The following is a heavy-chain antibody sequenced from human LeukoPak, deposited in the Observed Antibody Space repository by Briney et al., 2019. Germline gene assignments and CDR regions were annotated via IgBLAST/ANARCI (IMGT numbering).Heavy chain of an antibody. D-gene: IGHD4-23*01. CDR2: IYSGGST. V-gene: IGHV3-53*01. J-gene: IGHJ5*02. Sequence: GGSLRLSCAASGFTVSSNYMSWVRQAPGKGLEWVSVIYSGGSTYYADSVKGRFTISRDNSKSTLYLQMNSLRAEDTAVYYCARMFDYGGLRGWFDPWGQGTLVTVSS. CDR1: GFTVSSNY. CDR3: ARMFDYGGLRGWFDP.